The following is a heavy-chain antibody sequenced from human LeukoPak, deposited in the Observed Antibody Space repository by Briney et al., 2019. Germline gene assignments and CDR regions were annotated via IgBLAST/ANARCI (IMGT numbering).Heavy chain of an antibody. CDR1: GGSLSRYY. CDR3: ARLHWNYFPGGWFDP. CDR2: INHTGST. V-gene: IGHV4-34*01. J-gene: IGHJ5*02. D-gene: IGHD1-7*01. Sequence: PSETLSLTCVVSGGSLSRYYWSWIRQPPGKGLEWIGEINHTGSTNYNPSLKSRVTISVVTSKNQFSLKLSSVTAADTAVYYCARLHWNYFPGGWFDPWGQGTLVTVSS.